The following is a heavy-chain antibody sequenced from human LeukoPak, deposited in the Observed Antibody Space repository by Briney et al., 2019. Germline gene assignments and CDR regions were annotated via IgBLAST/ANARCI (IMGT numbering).Heavy chain of an antibody. V-gene: IGHV3-33*01. D-gene: IGHD2-21*02. CDR3: ASGAETGDCGGDCRDYYYYGMDV. J-gene: IGHJ6*02. Sequence: PGRSLRLSCAASGFTFSSYGMHWVRQAPGKGLEWVAVIWYDGSNKYYADSVKGRFTISRDNSKNTLYLQMNSLRAEDTAVYYCASGAETGDCGGDCRDYYYYGMDVWGQGTTVTVSS. CDR2: IWYDGSNK. CDR1: GFTFSSYG.